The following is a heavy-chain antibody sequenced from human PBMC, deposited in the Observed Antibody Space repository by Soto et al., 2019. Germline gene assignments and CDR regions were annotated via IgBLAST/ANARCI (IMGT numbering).Heavy chain of an antibody. CDR3: ARVPSYSSGWYPLDY. Sequence: GGSLRLSCAASGFTFSSYSMNWVRQAPGKGLEWVAVIWYDGSNKYYADSVKGRFTISRDNSKNTLYLQMNSLRAEDTAVYYCARVPSYSSGWYPLDYWGQGTLVTVSS. J-gene: IGHJ4*02. CDR1: GFTFSSYS. V-gene: IGHV3-33*08. D-gene: IGHD6-19*01. CDR2: IWYDGSNK.